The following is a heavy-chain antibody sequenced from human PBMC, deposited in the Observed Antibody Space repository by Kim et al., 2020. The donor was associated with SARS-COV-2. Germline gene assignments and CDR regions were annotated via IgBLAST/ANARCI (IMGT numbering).Heavy chain of an antibody. J-gene: IGHJ4*02. V-gene: IGHV1-46*01. D-gene: IGHD1-26*01. CDR2: INPIVGST. CDR3: ARDSTEWAIDC. Sequence: ASVKVSCEASGYTLTGYDIHWVRQAPGQGLEWMGRINPIVGSTRYIQKFQGRFTMTRDTSTSTVYMELTGLTSEDTAVYYCARDSTEWAIDCWGQGTLVTVSS. CDR1: GYTLTGYD.